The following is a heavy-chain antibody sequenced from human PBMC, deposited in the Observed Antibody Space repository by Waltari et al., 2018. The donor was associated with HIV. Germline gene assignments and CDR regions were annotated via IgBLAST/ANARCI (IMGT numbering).Heavy chain of an antibody. CDR1: GFTFSNYW. V-gene: IGHV3-74*01. J-gene: IGHJ6*02. CDR3: VSSGLDV. Sequence: VQLVESGGDLAQPGGSLRLSCVASGFTFSNYWMHWVRQVPGKRLVWVARINTDETIRTYAENVKGRLTISRDNGKNTVYLQMNSLRVEDTAVYYCVSSGLDVWGQGTTVNVSS. CDR2: INTDETIR.